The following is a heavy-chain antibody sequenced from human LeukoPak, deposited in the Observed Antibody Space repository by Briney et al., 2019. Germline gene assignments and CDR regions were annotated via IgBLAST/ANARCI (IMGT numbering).Heavy chain of an antibody. V-gene: IGHV3-23*01. CDR1: GFTFSSYA. Sequence: GGSLRLSSAASGFTFSSYAMSWVRQAPGKGLEWVSAISGSGGSTYYADSVKGRFTISRDDSKNTLYLQMNSLRAEDTAVYYCAKDSLYSSGWYYFDYWGQGTLVTVSS. J-gene: IGHJ4*02. CDR3: AKDSLYSSGWYYFDY. CDR2: ISGSGGST. D-gene: IGHD6-19*01.